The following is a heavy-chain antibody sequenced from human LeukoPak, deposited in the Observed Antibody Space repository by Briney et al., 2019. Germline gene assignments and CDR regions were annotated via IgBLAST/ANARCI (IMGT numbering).Heavy chain of an antibody. CDR3: ARDRGNPGLVRIVGATDY. Sequence: GASVKVSCKASGYTFTSYDINWVRQATGQGLEWMGWINPNSGGTDYAQKFQGRVTMTRDTSISTAYMELSRLRSDDTAVYYCARDRGNPGLVRIVGATDYWGQGTLVTVSS. V-gene: IGHV1-2*02. CDR2: INPNSGGT. D-gene: IGHD1-26*01. J-gene: IGHJ4*02. CDR1: GYTFTSYD.